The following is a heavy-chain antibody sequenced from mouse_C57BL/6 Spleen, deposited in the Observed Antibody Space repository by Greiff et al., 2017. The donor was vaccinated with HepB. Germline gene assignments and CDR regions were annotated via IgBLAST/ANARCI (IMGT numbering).Heavy chain of an antibody. CDR3: ATQTGTGGYFDY. CDR2: ISSGGSYT. CDR1: GFTFSSYG. J-gene: IGHJ2*01. D-gene: IGHD4-1*01. Sequence: EVQGVESGGDLVKPGGSLKLSCAASGFTFSSYGMSWVRQTPDKRLEWVATISSGGSYTYYPDSVKGRFTISRDNAKNTLYLQMSSLKSEDTAMYYCATQTGTGGYFDYWGQGTTLTVSS. V-gene: IGHV5-6*01.